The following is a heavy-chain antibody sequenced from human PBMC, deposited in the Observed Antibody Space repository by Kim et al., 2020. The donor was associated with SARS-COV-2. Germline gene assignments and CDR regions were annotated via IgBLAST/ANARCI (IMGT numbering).Heavy chain of an antibody. Sequence: ASVKVSCKASGYTFTSYGISWVRQAPGQGLEWMGWISAYNGNTNYAQKLQGRVTMTTDTSTSTAYMELRSLRSDDTAVYYCAREADSGKQQLVPRAFDIWGQGTMVTVSS. CDR1: GYTFTSYG. V-gene: IGHV1-18*01. D-gene: IGHD6-13*01. CDR2: ISAYNGNT. J-gene: IGHJ3*02. CDR3: AREADSGKQQLVPRAFDI.